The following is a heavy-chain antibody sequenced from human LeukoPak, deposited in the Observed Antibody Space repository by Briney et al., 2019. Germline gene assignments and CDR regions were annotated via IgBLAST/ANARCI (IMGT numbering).Heavy chain of an antibody. CDR2: TYYRSKWYN. CDR1: GDSVSSNSAA. J-gene: IGHJ3*02. CDR3: AREVWGVAGNGEEAFDI. V-gene: IGHV6-1*01. Sequence: SQTLSLTCAISGDSVSSNSAAWNWIRQSPSRGLEWLGRTYYRSKWYNDYAVSVKSRITINPDTSNNRFSLTLNSVTAADTAVYYCAREVWGVAGNGEEAFDIWGQGTMVTVSS. D-gene: IGHD6-13*01.